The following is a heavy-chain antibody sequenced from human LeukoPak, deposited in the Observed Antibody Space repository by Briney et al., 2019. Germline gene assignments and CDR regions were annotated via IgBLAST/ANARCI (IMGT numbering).Heavy chain of an antibody. D-gene: IGHD2-15*01. CDR3: ARYCSGGSCYSAYYFDH. J-gene: IGHJ4*02. CDR1: GGAISSYD. V-gene: IGHV4-59*08. CDR2: SYYSGST. Sequence: SETLSLTCTVSGGAISSYDWSWIRQPPGKGLGWIGYSYYSGSTNYNPSLKSRVTISVDTSKNQVSLKLSSVTAADTAVYYCARYCSGGSCYSAYYFDHWRQGTLVTVSS.